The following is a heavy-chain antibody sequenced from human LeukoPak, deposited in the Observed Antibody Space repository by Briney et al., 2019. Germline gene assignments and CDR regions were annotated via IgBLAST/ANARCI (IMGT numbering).Heavy chain of an antibody. V-gene: IGHV4-38-2*02. CDR2: IYHSGST. J-gene: IGHJ4*02. CDR3: AKKSRGSGSYYGDY. Sequence: SETLSLTCTVSGYSISSGYFWGWMRPPPGRGLEGMGTIYHSGSTYYTPSLRRGVTVSVDSTKHQFPLQLTAVTAADTPVYYCAKKSRGSGSYYGDYWGQGILVTVPS. CDR1: GYSISSGYF. D-gene: IGHD3-10*01.